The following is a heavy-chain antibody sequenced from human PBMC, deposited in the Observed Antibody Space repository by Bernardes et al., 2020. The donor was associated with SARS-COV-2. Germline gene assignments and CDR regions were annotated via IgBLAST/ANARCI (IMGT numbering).Heavy chain of an antibody. CDR1: GFTFNTYG. CDR3: ARDTPDHFGRVIFPSLYGMDV. CDR2: ISSTRRYI. J-gene: IGHJ6*02. Sequence: GGSLRLSCAASGFTFNTYGMHWVRRAPDKGLEWVSSISSTRRYIYYTDSVKGRFTISRDNAKNSLYLQMNSLRAEDTAVYYCARDTPDHFGRVIFPSLYGMDVWGQGTTVTVSS. D-gene: IGHD3-3*01. V-gene: IGHV3-21*01.